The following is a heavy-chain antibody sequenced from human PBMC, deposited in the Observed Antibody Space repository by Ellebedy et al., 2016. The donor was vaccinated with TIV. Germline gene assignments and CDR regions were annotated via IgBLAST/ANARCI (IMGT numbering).Heavy chain of an antibody. CDR1: GFTFSSYW. V-gene: IGHV3-7*01. Sequence: GESLKISCAASGFTFSSYWMSWVRQAPGKGLEWVANIKQDGSEKYYGDSVKGRFTISRDNAKNSLYLQMNSLRAEDTAVYYCARVVSDYDILTGYREYFDYWGQGTLVTVSS. CDR2: IKQDGSEK. D-gene: IGHD3-9*01. J-gene: IGHJ4*02. CDR3: ARVVSDYDILTGYREYFDY.